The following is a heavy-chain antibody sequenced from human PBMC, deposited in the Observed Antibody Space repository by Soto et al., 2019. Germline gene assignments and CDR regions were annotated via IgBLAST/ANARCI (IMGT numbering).Heavy chain of an antibody. Sequence: PGGSLRLSCAASGFTFSTYARIWVRQAPGKGLEWVSAISGSGDSTYYADSVKGRFTISRDNSKNTLYLQMSSLRAEDTAIYYCAKDSFINLRGYDSYWGQGTLVTVS. CDR3: AKDSFINLRGYDSY. J-gene: IGHJ4*02. D-gene: IGHD5-12*01. CDR1: GFTFSTYA. V-gene: IGHV3-23*01. CDR2: ISGSGDST.